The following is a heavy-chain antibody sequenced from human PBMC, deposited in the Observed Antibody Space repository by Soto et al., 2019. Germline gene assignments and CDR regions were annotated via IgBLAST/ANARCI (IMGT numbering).Heavy chain of an antibody. CDR2: ISYDGSNK. CDR1: GFTFSSYA. Sequence: GGSLRLSCAASGFTFSSYAMHWVRQAPGKGLEWVAAISYDGSNKYYADSVKGRFTISRDNSKNTLYLQMNSLRAEDTAVYYCARDPTTVVIRGYFDYWGQGTLVTVSS. D-gene: IGHD4-17*01. J-gene: IGHJ4*02. CDR3: ARDPTTVVIRGYFDY. V-gene: IGHV3-30-3*01.